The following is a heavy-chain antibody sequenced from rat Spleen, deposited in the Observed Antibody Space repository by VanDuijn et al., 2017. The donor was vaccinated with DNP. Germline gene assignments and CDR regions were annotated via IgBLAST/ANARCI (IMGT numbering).Heavy chain of an antibody. CDR2: ISYEGSST. Sequence: EVQLVESGGGLVQPGWSLKLSCAASGFTVSDFNMAWVRQAPKKGLEWVATISYEGSSTWYRDSVKGRFTISRDNAKSTLYLQMDSLRSEDTAPYYCASLNNYNWFAYWGQGTLVTVSS. CDR1: GFTVSDFN. J-gene: IGHJ3*01. CDR3: ASLNNYNWFAY. V-gene: IGHV5-7*01. D-gene: IGHD1-10*01.